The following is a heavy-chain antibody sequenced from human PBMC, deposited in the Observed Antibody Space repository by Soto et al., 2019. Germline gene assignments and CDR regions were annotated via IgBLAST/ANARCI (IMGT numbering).Heavy chain of an antibody. V-gene: IGHV4-59*04. CDR2: IYYSGST. CDR1: GGSISSYY. J-gene: IGHJ5*02. CDR3: VTSNWFDT. Sequence: PSETLSLTCTVSGGSISSYYWSWIRQPPGKGLEWIGTIYYSGSTYYNPSLKSRVTISVDTSKNQFSLKLSSVTAADTAVYYCVTSNWFDTWGQGTLVTVSS.